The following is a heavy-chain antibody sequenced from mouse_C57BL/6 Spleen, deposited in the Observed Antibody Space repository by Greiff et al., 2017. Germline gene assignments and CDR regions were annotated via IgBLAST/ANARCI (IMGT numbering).Heavy chain of an antibody. CDR1: GFTFSSYG. V-gene: IGHV5-6*01. J-gene: IGHJ4*01. D-gene: IGHD4-1*01. CDR3: ARLTGTGAMDY. Sequence: EVQLQQSGGDLVKPGGSLKLSCAASGFTFSSYGMSWVRQTPDKRLEWVATISSGGSYTYYPDSVKGRFTISRDNAKNTLYLQMSSLKSEDTAMYYCARLTGTGAMDYWGQGTSVTVSS. CDR2: ISSGGSYT.